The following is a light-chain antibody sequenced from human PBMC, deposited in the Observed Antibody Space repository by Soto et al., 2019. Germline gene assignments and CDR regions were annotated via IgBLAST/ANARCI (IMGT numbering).Light chain of an antibody. CDR1: QSIGRS. CDR2: AAS. Sequence: DIQMTQSPSSLSASVGDRVTITCRASQSIGRSLNWYQQKPGKVPKLLIYAASSLQSGVPSKFSGSGSGTDFTLTISSLHAEDFATYYCQQSDKIPYTSGQGTKLEMK. V-gene: IGKV1-39*01. CDR3: QQSDKIPYT. J-gene: IGKJ2*01.